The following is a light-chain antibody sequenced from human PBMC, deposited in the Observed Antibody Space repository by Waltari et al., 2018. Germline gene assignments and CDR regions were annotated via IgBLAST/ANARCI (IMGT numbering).Light chain of an antibody. CDR1: ISDVGTYNL. Sequence: QSALTQPASVSGSPGQSITISCTGTISDVGTYNLVSWYQQHPGKAPNLLIYEDNKRPSGVSDRLSGSKSGNTASLTISGLQAEDEADYYCCTYVGRTTFHVTFGGGTKLTVL. CDR2: EDN. V-gene: IGLV2-23*02. CDR3: CTYVGRTTFHVT. J-gene: IGLJ2*01.